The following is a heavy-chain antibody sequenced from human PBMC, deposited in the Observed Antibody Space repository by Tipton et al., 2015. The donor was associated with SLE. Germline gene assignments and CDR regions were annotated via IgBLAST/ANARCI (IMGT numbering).Heavy chain of an antibody. V-gene: IGHV4-59*01. CDR3: ARGGDGGYGAFDY. Sequence: TLSLTCSVSGGSTSSYHWSWIRQPPGKGLEWIGYIYYSGSTNYNSSLKSRVTISVDTSKNQFSLNLSSVTAADTAVYYCARGGDGGYGAFDYWGQGTLVTVSS. D-gene: IGHD5-12*01. CDR2: IYYSGST. CDR1: GGSTSSYH. J-gene: IGHJ4*02.